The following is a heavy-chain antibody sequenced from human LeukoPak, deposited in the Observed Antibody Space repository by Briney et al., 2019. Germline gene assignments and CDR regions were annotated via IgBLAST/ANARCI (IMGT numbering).Heavy chain of an antibody. CDR1: GYTFTGYY. V-gene: IGHV1-2*02. D-gene: IGHD3-3*01. Sequence: ASVKVSCKASGYTFTGYYLYWVRQAPGQGLEWMGWINPNTGGTNYAQKFQGRVTMTRDTSIGTAYMELGGLRSDDTAVYYCARSLRVLEWSHFDYWGQGTLVTVSS. CDR3: ARSLRVLEWSHFDY. CDR2: INPNTGGT. J-gene: IGHJ4*02.